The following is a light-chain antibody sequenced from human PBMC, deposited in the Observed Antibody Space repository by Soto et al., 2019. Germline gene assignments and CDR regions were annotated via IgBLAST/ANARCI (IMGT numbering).Light chain of an antibody. V-gene: IGLV2-14*01. CDR3: SSHTSSSTRV. CDR2: EVS. J-gene: IGLJ1*01. CDR1: SSDIGAYDL. Sequence: QSALTQPASVSGSPGQSITISCSGTSSDIGAYDLVSWYQQHPGRAPKLMIYEVSNRPSGVSIRFSGSKSGNTASLTISGLQAEDEADYYCSSHTSSSTRVFGTGTKVTVL.